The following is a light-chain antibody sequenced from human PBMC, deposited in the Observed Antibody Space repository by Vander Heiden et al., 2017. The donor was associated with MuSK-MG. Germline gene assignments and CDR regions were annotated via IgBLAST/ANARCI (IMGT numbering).Light chain of an antibody. CDR1: QSLLHSNGYNY. V-gene: IGKV2-28*01. J-gene: IGKJ2*01. CDR2: WGS. CDR3: MQDLQTHT. Sequence: DIVMTQSPLSLPVTPGEPASISCRSSQSLLHSNGYNYLDWYLQKPGQSPQLLIYWGSKRAYGVPDRFSGSGSGTDFTLKISRGEAEDVGVYYFMQDLQTHTFGQGTKLEIK.